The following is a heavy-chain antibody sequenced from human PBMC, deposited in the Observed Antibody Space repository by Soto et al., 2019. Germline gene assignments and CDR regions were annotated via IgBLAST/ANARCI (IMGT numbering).Heavy chain of an antibody. CDR1: GYTFTSYG. J-gene: IGHJ3*02. V-gene: IGHV1-18*01. Sequence: ASVRVSCKASGYTFTSYGISWVRQAPGQGLEWMGWISAYNGNTNYAQKLQGRVTMTTDTSTSTAYMELRSLRSDDTTVYYCAREVYGDYPGAFDIWGQGTMVTVSS. CDR3: AREVYGDYPGAFDI. D-gene: IGHD4-17*01. CDR2: ISAYNGNT.